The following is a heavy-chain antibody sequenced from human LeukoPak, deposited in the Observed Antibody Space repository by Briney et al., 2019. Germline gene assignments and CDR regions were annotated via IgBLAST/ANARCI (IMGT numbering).Heavy chain of an antibody. J-gene: IGHJ3*02. CDR2: INAGNGNT. Sequence: GASVKVSCKASGYTFTSYAMHWMRQAPGQRLEWMGWINAGNGNTKYSQKFQGRVTITRDTSASTAYMDLSSLRSEDTAVYYYARDRVVPAAADAFDIWGQGTMVTVSS. D-gene: IGHD2-2*01. V-gene: IGHV1-3*01. CDR3: ARDRVVPAAADAFDI. CDR1: GYTFTSYA.